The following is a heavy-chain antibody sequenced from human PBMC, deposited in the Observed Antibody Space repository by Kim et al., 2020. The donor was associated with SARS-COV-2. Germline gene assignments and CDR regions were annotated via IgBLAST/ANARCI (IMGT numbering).Heavy chain of an antibody. Sequence: GGSLRLSCTASGFTFSSHWMSWVRQAPGKGLEWVANIKQDGSEKDYVDSVKGRFTISRDNAKNSLYLQMNSLRAEDTAVYYCTRGGAATGSFDYWGQGTLVTGSS. J-gene: IGHJ4*02. CDR3: TRGGAATGSFDY. D-gene: IGHD6-13*01. CDR2: IKQDGSEK. V-gene: IGHV3-7*03. CDR1: GFTFSSHW.